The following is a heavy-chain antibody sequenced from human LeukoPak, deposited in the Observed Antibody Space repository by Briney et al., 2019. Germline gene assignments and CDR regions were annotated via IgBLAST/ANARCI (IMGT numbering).Heavy chain of an antibody. D-gene: IGHD3-10*01. J-gene: IGHJ6*03. CDR1: GGSFSSYA. V-gene: IGHV1-69*13. Sequence: SVKVSCKASGGSFSSYAISWVRQGPGPGLEWMGGIIPIFGAANYAQKFQGRVTITADESTSTAYMELSSLRSEDTAVYYCARGITMVRGVIIRPYYYYMDVWGKGTTVTISS. CDR3: ARGITMVRGVIIRPYYYYMDV. CDR2: IIPIFGAA.